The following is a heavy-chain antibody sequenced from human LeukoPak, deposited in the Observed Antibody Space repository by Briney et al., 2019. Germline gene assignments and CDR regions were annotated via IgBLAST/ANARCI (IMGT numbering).Heavy chain of an antibody. CDR3: AKGTDSRPFDY. V-gene: IGHV3-30*18. J-gene: IGHJ4*02. CDR2: ISYDGSNK. Sequence: PGRSLRLSCAASGFTFSSYGMHWVRQAPGKGLEWVAVISYDGSNKYYADSVKGRFTISRDNSKNTLYLQMNSLRAEDTAVCYCAKGTDSRPFDYWGQGTLVTVSS. CDR1: GFTFSSYG.